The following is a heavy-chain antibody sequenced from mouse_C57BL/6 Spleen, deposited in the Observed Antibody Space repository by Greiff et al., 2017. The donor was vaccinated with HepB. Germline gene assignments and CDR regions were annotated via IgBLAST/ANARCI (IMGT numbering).Heavy chain of an antibody. CDR2: ISYDGSN. CDR3: ARNWDRYFDV. CDR1: GYSITSGYY. V-gene: IGHV3-6*01. D-gene: IGHD4-1*01. J-gene: IGHJ1*03. Sequence: EVKLQESGPGLVKPSQSLSLTCSVTGYSITSGYYWNWIRQFPGNKLEWMGYISYDGSNNYNPSLKNRISITRDTSKNQFFLKLNSVTTEDTATYYSARNWDRYFDVWGTGTTVTVSS.